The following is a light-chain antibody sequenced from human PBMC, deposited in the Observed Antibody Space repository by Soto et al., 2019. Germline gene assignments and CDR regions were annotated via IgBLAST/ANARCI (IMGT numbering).Light chain of an antibody. V-gene: IGLV1-47*01. Sequence: QSVLTQPPSASGTPGQRVTISCSGSRSNIGRNYVYWYQHLPGTAPKLLMQRNNERPSGVPDRFSGSKSGTSASLAITGLQVEDEGDYYCQSRDSSLSSSWVFGGGTQLTVL. CDR3: QSRDSSLSSSWV. J-gene: IGLJ7*01. CDR1: RSNIGRNY. CDR2: RNN.